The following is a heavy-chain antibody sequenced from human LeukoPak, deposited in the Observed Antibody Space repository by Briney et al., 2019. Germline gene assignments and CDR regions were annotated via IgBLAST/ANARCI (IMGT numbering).Heavy chain of an antibody. CDR1: GFTFSSYW. Sequence: GGSLRLSCAASGFTFSSYWMHWVRQAPGKGLVWVSRINIDGSSTSYADSVKGRFTISRDNAKNTLYLQMNSLRADDTAMYYCARGIGIFGVVITNYYYYYYMDVWGKGTTVTVSS. D-gene: IGHD3-3*01. CDR3: ARGIGIFGVVITNYYYYYYMDV. CDR2: INIDGSST. J-gene: IGHJ6*03. V-gene: IGHV3-74*01.